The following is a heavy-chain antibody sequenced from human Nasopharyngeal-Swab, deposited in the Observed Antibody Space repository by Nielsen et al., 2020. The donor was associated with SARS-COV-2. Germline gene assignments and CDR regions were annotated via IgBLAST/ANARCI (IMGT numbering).Heavy chain of an antibody. CDR2: ISSSSSYI. V-gene: IGHV3-21*01. Sequence: GGSLRLSCAASGFTFSSYSMNWVRQAPGKGLEWVSSISSSSSYIYYADSVKGRFTISRDNAKNSLYLQMNSLRDEDTAVYYCASRIVGATPNDYWGQGTLVTVSS. CDR3: ASRIVGATPNDY. J-gene: IGHJ4*02. CDR1: GFTFSSYS. D-gene: IGHD1-26*01.